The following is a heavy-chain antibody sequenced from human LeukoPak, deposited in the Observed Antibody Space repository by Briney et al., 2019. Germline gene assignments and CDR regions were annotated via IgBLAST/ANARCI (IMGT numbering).Heavy chain of an antibody. V-gene: IGHV3-48*01. J-gene: IGHJ6*03. CDR3: ARRGYSSSFNYYYYYYMDV. D-gene: IGHD6-6*01. CDR2: ISSSSSTI. CDR1: GFTFSSYS. Sequence: PGGSLRLSCAASGFTFSSYSMNWVRQAPGKGLEWVSYISSSSSTIYYADSVKGRFTISRDNAKNSLYLQMNSLRAEDTAVYYCARRGYSSSFNYYYYYYMDVWGKGTTVTVSS.